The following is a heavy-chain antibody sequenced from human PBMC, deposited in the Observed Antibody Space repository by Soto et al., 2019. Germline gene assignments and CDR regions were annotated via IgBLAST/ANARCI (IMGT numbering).Heavy chain of an antibody. Sequence: EVQLLESGGGLVQPGGSLRLSCAASGFTFSSYAMSWVRQAPGKGLEWVSAISGGGSRTYFADSVKGRFTISGDNSKNTLYLQMHSLMAEDTAVYYCAKQSSSSRSSGMDVWGQGTTVTVSS. D-gene: IGHD6-6*01. CDR1: GFTFSSYA. CDR3: AKQSSSSRSSGMDV. J-gene: IGHJ6*02. V-gene: IGHV3-23*01. CDR2: ISGGGSRT.